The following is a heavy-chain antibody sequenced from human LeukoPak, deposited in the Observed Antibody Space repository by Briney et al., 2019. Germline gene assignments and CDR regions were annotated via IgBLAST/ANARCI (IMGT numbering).Heavy chain of an antibody. CDR3: ATIAAAGTRRVY. D-gene: IGHD6-13*01. V-gene: IGHV3-30*03. CDR1: GFTFSSYD. J-gene: IGHJ4*02. CDR2: ISYDGSNK. Sequence: PGGSLRLSCAASGFTFSSYDMHWVRQAPGKGLEWVAVISYDGSNKYYADSVKGRFTISRDNSKNTLYLQMNSLRAEDTAVYYCATIAAAGTRRVYWGQGTLVTVSS.